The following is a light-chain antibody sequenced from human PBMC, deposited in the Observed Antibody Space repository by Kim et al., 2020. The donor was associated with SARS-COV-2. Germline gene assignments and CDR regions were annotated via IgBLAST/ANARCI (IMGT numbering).Light chain of an antibody. CDR3: CSTSNTLDYV. Sequence: GQSLTLSCSGTSGDIGNSNSVSWYQQHSGEAPRLIIYDVRDRPSGVSARFSGSKSANMASLTISGLRSEDEADYYCCSTSNTLDYVFGSGTKVTVL. V-gene: IGLV2-14*04. J-gene: IGLJ1*01. CDR1: SGDIGNSNS. CDR2: DVR.